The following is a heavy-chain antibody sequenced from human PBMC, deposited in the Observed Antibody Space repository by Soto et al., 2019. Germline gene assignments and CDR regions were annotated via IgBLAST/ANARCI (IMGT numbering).Heavy chain of an antibody. V-gene: IGHV3-23*01. CDR3: AKDHYGDYNYYYYYGMDV. CDR2: ISGSGGST. J-gene: IGHJ6*02. D-gene: IGHD4-17*01. Sequence: PGGSLRLSCAASGFTFSIYAMSWFRQAPGKGLEWVSAISGSGGSTYYADSVKGRFTISRDNSKNTLYLQMNSLRAEDTAVYYCAKDHYGDYNYYYYYGMDVWGQGTTVTVSS. CDR1: GFTFSIYA.